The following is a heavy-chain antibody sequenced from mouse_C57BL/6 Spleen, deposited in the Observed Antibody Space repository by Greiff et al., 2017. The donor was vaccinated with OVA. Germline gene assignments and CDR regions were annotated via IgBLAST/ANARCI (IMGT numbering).Heavy chain of an antibody. CDR3: ARWGYYGSSLYAMDY. D-gene: IGHD1-1*01. V-gene: IGHV1-50*01. CDR2: IDPSASYT. CDR1: GYTFTSYW. Sequence: QVQLQQPGAELVKPGASVKLSCKASGYTFTSYWMQWVKQRPGQGLEWIGEIDPSASYTNYNQKFKGKATLTVDTSSSTAYMQLSSLTSEDYAVYDCARWGYYGSSLYAMDYWGQGTSVTVSS. J-gene: IGHJ4*01.